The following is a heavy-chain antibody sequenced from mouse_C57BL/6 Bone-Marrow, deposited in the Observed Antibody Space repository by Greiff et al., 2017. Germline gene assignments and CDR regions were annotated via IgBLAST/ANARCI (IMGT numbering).Heavy chain of an antibody. CDR2: IDPENGDT. CDR1: GFNIKDDY. V-gene: IGHV14-4*01. D-gene: IGHD1-1*01. CDR3: TTRYYGSSFDY. J-gene: IGHJ2*01. Sequence: EVKLMESGAELVRPGASVKLSCTASGFNIKDDYMHWVKQRPEQGLEWIGWIDPENGDTEYASKFQGKATITADTSSNTAYLQLSSLTSEDTAVYYCTTRYYGSSFDYWGQGTTLTVSS.